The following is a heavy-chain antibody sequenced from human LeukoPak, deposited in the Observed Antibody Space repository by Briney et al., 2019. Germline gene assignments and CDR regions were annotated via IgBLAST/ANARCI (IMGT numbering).Heavy chain of an antibody. CDR2: MNPNSGNT. Sequence: ASVKVSCKASGYTFTSYDINWVRQATGQGLEWMGWMNPNSGNTGYAQKFQGRVTMTRNTSISTAYMELSSLRSEDTAVYYCARGRYYDFWSGYLDYYCYYMDVWGKGTTVTVSS. CDR1: GYTFTSYD. CDR3: ARGRYYDFWSGYLDYYCYYMDV. D-gene: IGHD3-3*01. J-gene: IGHJ6*03. V-gene: IGHV1-8*01.